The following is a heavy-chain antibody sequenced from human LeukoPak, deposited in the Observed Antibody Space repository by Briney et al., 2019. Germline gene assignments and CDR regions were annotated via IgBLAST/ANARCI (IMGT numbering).Heavy chain of an antibody. CDR1: GFSFSNYG. V-gene: IGHV3-48*04. CDR2: ISSSGSTI. CDR3: ARDLGATSNY. Sequence: GGSLRLSCLASGFSFSNYGTHWVRQAPGKGLEWVSYISSSGSTIYYADSVKGGFTISRDNAKNSLYLQMNSLRAEDTAVYYCARDLGATSNYWGQGTLVTASS. J-gene: IGHJ4*02. D-gene: IGHD1-26*01.